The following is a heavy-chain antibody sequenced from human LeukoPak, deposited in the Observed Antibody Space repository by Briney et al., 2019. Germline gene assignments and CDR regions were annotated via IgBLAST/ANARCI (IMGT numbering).Heavy chain of an antibody. Sequence: SETLSLTCAVYGGSFSGYYWSWIRQPPGKGLEWIGEINHSGSTHYNPSLKSRVTISVDTSKNQFSLKLSSVTAADTAVYYCARGPRLYSSSSAVWFDPWGQGTLVTVSS. CDR2: INHSGST. V-gene: IGHV4-34*01. CDR3: ARGPRLYSSSSAVWFDP. D-gene: IGHD6-6*01. J-gene: IGHJ5*02. CDR1: GGSFSGYY.